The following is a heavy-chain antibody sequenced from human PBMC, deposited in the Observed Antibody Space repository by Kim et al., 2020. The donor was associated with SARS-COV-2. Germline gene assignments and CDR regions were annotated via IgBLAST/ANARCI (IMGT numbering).Heavy chain of an antibody. V-gene: IGHV4-30-2*01. Sequence: YNPSLKSRVSISVDASKNQVSLKLSSVTAADTAVYYCAREEYSSSSLPDYWGQGTLVTVSS. J-gene: IGHJ4*02. CDR3: AREEYSSSSLPDY. D-gene: IGHD6-6*01.